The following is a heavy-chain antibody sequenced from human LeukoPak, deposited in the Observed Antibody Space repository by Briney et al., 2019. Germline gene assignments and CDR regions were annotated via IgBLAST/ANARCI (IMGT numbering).Heavy chain of an antibody. Sequence: PGGSLRLSCAASGFSFSTYAMSWVRQAPGKGLEWVSAISGSGGSTYYADSVKGRCTISRDNSKNTLYLQMNSLRAEDTAVYYCAKDVGRWLLTDAFDIWGQGTMVTISS. CDR3: AKDVGRWLLTDAFDI. CDR1: GFSFSTYA. CDR2: ISGSGGST. D-gene: IGHD5-24*01. V-gene: IGHV3-23*01. J-gene: IGHJ3*02.